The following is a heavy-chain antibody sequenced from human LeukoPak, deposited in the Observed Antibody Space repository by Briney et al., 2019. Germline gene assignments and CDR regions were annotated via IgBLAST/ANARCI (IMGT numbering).Heavy chain of an antibody. J-gene: IGHJ3*02. CDR1: GFTFRNYW. D-gene: IGHD6-19*01. Sequence: GGSLRLSCVASGFTFRNYWMNWVRQAPGKGLEWVANIKEDGSEKHYVDSVKGRFTVSRDNAKKSAYLQMSSLRVEDTAVYYCARDRETWVVDALDIWGHGTSVTVSA. CDR3: ARDRETWVVDALDI. V-gene: IGHV3-7*01. CDR2: IKEDGSEK.